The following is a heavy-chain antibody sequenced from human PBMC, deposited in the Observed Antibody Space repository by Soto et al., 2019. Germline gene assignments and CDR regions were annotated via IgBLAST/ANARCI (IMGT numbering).Heavy chain of an antibody. V-gene: IGHV5-51*01. Sequence: PGESLKISCKGSGYSFTSYWIGWVRQMPGKGLEWMGIIYPGDSDTRYSPSFQGQVTISADKSISTAYLQWSSLKASDTAMYYCARHYQLLSGWYYHYYMDVWGKGTTVTGSS. CDR3: ARHYQLLSGWYYHYYMDV. CDR2: IYPGDSDT. CDR1: GYSFTSYW. D-gene: IGHD2-2*01. J-gene: IGHJ6*03.